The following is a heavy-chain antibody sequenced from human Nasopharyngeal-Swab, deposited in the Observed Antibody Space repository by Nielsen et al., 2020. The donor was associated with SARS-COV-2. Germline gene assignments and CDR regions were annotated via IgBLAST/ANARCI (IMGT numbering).Heavy chain of an antibody. D-gene: IGHD6-6*01. CDR2: IYYSGST. Sequence: SETLSLTCTVSGGSTSSYYWSWIRQPPGKGLEWIGYIYYSGSTNYNPSLKSRVTISVDTSKTQFSLKLSSVTAADTAVYYCARSKAAHNWFDPWGQGTLVTVSS. J-gene: IGHJ5*02. CDR1: GGSTSSYY. V-gene: IGHV4-59*01. CDR3: ARSKAAHNWFDP.